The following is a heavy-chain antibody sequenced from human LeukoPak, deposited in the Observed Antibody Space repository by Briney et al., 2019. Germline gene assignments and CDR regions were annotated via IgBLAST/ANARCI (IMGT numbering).Heavy chain of an antibody. J-gene: IGHJ4*02. CDR2: IKEDGSEK. D-gene: IGHD1-26*01. V-gene: IGHV3-7*05. Sequence: SGGSLRLSCAASGSSFSDNWMSWVRQAPGKGLEWVANIKEDGSEKNYVDSVKGRFTISRDNAKNSLYLQMISLRAEDTAVYYCAKYFRADSGNYYRSFDYWGQGTLVTVSS. CDR3: AKYFRADSGNYYRSFDY. CDR1: GSSFSDNW.